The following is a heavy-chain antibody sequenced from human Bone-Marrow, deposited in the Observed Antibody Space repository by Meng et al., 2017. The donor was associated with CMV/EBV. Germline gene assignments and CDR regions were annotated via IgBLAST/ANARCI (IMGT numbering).Heavy chain of an antibody. J-gene: IGHJ4*02. V-gene: IGHV3-30*02. CDR1: GFDFSNYD. D-gene: IGHD3-10*01. Sequence: GESLKISCVASGFDFSNYDMHWVRQSPGKGLEWVALIRPDRGNKYYADSLKGRFTVSRDNSKSTLYLHMNSLRPEDTAVYYCANGGSYYASRNPSGFDYWGQGTLVTVSS. CDR2: IRPDRGNK. CDR3: ANGGSYYASRNPSGFDY.